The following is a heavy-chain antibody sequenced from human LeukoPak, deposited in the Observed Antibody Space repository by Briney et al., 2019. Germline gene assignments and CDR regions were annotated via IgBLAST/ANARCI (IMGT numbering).Heavy chain of an antibody. CDR2: IYTSGST. J-gene: IGHJ6*02. CDR3: ARSARLVPAAMMDV. Sequence: SETLSLTCTVSGGSISSYYRSWIRQPAGKGLEWIGRIYTSGSTNYNPSLKSRVTMSVDTSKNQFSLKLSSVTAADTAVYYCARSARLVPAAMMDVWGQGTTVTVSS. CDR1: GGSISSYY. D-gene: IGHD2-2*01. V-gene: IGHV4-4*07.